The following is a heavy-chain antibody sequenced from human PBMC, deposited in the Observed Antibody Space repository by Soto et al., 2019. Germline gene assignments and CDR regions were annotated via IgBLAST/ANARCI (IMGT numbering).Heavy chain of an antibody. V-gene: IGHV1-69*01. Sequence: QVQLVHSGSEVKKPGSSGNVFCKASGGTFSSYAISWVRQAAGQGLEWLGGIIPIFGTANYAKKFQGRVTITADEYTRTADMELSSLRDEDTAVCYCAGQRTSIAARHAGPGGMDVWGQGTTVNVSS. CDR3: AGQRTSIAARHAGPGGMDV. D-gene: IGHD6-6*01. CDR2: IIPIFGTA. J-gene: IGHJ6*02. CDR1: GGTFSSYA.